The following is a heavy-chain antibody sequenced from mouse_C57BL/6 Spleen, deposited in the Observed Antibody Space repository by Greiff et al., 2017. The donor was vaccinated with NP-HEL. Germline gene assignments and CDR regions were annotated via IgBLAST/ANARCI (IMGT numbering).Heavy chain of an antibody. V-gene: IGHV5-16*01. D-gene: IGHD1-1*01. CDR2: INYDGSST. J-gene: IGHJ3*01. Sequence: EVKLEESEGGLVQPGRSMKLSCTASGFTFSDYYMAWVRQVPEKGLEWVANINYDGSSTYYLDSLKSRFIISRDNAKNILYLQMSSLKSEDTATYYCARDGSSYGFAYWGQGTLVTVSA. CDR3: ARDGSSYGFAY. CDR1: GFTFSDYY.